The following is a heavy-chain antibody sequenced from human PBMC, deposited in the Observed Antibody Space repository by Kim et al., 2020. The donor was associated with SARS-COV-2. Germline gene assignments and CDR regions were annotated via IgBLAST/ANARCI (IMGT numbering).Heavy chain of an antibody. CDR2: FDPEDGKT. V-gene: IGHV1-24*01. Sequence: ASVKVSCKVSGYTLTELSMHWVRQAPGKGLEWMGGFDPEDGKTIYAQKFQGRVTMTEDTSTDTAYMELSSLRSDDTAVYYCATDVSDSSGATYDYWGQGTLGTVSS. CDR1: GYTLTELS. J-gene: IGHJ4*02. D-gene: IGHD3-22*01. CDR3: ATDVSDSSGATYDY.